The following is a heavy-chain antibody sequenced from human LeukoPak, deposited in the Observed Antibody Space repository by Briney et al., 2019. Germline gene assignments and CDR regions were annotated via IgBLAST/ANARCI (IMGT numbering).Heavy chain of an antibody. V-gene: IGHV4-39*07. D-gene: IGHD1-14*01. J-gene: IGHJ4*02. CDR2: INYVGSS. CDR1: GGSFDRSSSY. Sequence: SETLSLTCAVSGGSFDRSSSYWGWVPQSPGKGLEWVGSINYVGSSYNNPSLKSRITMSLDTSDNHFSLRLRSVTAADAADYFGARDRPGEPLEYYFDPWWQEALVVASS. CDR3: ARDRPGEPLEYYFDP.